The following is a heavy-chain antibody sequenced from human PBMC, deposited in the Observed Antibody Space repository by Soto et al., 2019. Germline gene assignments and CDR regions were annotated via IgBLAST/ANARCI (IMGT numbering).Heavy chain of an antibody. CDR2: INDSGST. J-gene: IGHJ5*02. V-gene: IGHV4-34*01. D-gene: IGHD2-2*01. CDR3: AREQYCSSTSCYANWFDT. CDR1: GGSFTDYS. Sequence: QVQLQQWGAGLLKPSETLSLTCAVYGGSFTDYSWSWIRQPPGKGLEWIGEINDSGSTNYNPSLKTRVTISVDTSKNQFSLKLSSVTAADAAVYYCAREQYCSSTSCYANWFDTWGQGTLVTVSS.